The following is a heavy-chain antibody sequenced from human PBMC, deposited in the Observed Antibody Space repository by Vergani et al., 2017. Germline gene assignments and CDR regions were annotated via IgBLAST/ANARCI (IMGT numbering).Heavy chain of an antibody. CDR2: MNPNSGNI. Sequence: QVQLVQSGAEVKKPGASVKVSCKASGYTFTSYDINWVRQATGQGLEWMGWMNPNSGNIGYAQKFQGRVTMTRNTSISTAYMELSSLRSEDTAVYYCARLSYDTTPYLQGGYDCWGQGTLVSVSS. CDR3: ARLSYDTTPYLQGGYDC. CDR1: GYTFTSYD. V-gene: IGHV1-8*01. D-gene: IGHD3-22*01. J-gene: IGHJ4*02.